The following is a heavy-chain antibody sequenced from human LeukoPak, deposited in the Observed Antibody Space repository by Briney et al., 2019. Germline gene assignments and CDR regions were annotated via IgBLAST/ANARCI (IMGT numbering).Heavy chain of an antibody. J-gene: IGHJ5*02. V-gene: IGHV4-59*08. CDR2: IYYSGST. CDR3: ARHKYGSFFDP. D-gene: IGHD6-6*01. Sequence: TPSETLSLTCTVSGGSISSYYWSWIRQPPGKGLEWIGYIYYSGSTNYNPSLKSRVTISVDTSKNQFSLKLSSVTAADTAVYYCARHKYGSFFDPWGQGTLVTVSS. CDR1: GGSISSYY.